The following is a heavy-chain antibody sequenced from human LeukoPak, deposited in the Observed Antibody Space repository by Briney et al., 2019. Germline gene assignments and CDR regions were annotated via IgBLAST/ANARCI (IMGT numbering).Heavy chain of an antibody. CDR2: IYTSGST. D-gene: IGHD3-22*01. Sequence: PSETLSLTCTVSGGSISSYYWSWIRQPAGKGLEWIGRIYTSGSTNYNPSLKSRVTMSVDTSKNQFSLKLSSVTAADTAVYYCARHDPSYYYDSSGYSTFDYWGQGTLVTVSS. J-gene: IGHJ4*02. V-gene: IGHV4-4*07. CDR1: GGSISSYY. CDR3: ARHDPSYYYDSSGYSTFDY.